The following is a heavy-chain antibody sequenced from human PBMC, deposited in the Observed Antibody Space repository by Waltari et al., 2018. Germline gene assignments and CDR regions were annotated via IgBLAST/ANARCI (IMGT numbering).Heavy chain of an antibody. CDR3: ARIPASSSWYDYYYYYGMDV. J-gene: IGHJ6*02. D-gene: IGHD6-13*01. CDR2: ISSSNNYI. Sequence: EVQLVESGGGLVKPGGSLRLSCAASGFPFSSYSMNWVRHAPGTGQGWVSSISSSNNYIYYADSVKGRFTIARDNAKNSLYLQMNSLRAEDTAVYYCARIPASSSWYDYYYYYGMDVWGQGTTVTVSS. CDR1: GFPFSSYS. V-gene: IGHV3-21*01.